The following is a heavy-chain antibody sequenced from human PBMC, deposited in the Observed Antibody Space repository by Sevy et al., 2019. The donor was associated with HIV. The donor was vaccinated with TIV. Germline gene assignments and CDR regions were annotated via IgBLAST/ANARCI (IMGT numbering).Heavy chain of an antibody. Sequence: GGSLRLSCAASGFTFSSYWMSWVRQAPGKGLEWVANIKQDGSEKCYVDSVKGRFTISRDNAKNSLYLQMNSLRAEDTAVYYCAREIPYSSSWYEICYFDYWGQGTLVTVSS. CDR3: AREIPYSSSWYEICYFDY. CDR1: GFTFSSYW. D-gene: IGHD6-13*01. V-gene: IGHV3-7*01. J-gene: IGHJ4*02. CDR2: IKQDGSEK.